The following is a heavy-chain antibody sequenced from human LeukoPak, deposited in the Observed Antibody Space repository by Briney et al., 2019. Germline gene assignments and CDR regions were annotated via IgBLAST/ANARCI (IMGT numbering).Heavy chain of an antibody. CDR2: ISSSSSYT. D-gene: IGHD3-10*01. CDR3: ARNGWDRGPPNWFDP. CDR1: GFTFSDYY. J-gene: IGHJ5*02. V-gene: IGHV3-11*06. Sequence: PGGSLRLSCAASGFTFSDYYMSWIRQAPGKGLEWVSYISSSSSYTNYADSVKGRFTISRDNAKNSLYLQMNGLRAEDTAVYYCARNGWDRGPPNWFDPWGQGTLVTVSS.